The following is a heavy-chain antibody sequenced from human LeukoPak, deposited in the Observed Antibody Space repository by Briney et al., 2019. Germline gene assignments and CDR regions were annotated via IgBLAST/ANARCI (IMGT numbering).Heavy chain of an antibody. V-gene: IGHV3-30*18. CDR1: GFTFSSYA. D-gene: IGHD2-2*01. Sequence: GGSLRLSCAASGFTFSSYAMSWVRQAPGKGLEWVAVISYDGTNKYYADSVKGRFTISRDNSKNTLYLQMNSLRVEDTAVYFCAKEIVPTHYFDSWGQGTLVSVSS. CDR2: ISYDGTNK. J-gene: IGHJ4*02. CDR3: AKEIVPTHYFDS.